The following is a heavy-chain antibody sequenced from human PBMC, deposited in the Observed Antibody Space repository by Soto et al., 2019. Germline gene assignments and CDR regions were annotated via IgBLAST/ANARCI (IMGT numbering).Heavy chain of an antibody. V-gene: IGHV4-4*07. CDR3: ARANDPSPSE. CDR1: GGSISNYY. CDR2: IHSSGTT. Sequence: SETLSLTCTVSGGSISNYYWTWIRQPAGKGPEWIGRIHSSGTTNYNPSLKSRVTMSVDTSKNQFSLRLTSVTAVDTAVYHCARANDPSPSEWGRGTLVTVSS. J-gene: IGHJ4*02.